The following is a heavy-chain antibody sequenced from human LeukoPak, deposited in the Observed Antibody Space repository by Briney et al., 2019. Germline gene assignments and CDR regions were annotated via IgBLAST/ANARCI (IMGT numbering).Heavy chain of an antibody. CDR3: ARDRSSPDGYYYGMDV. V-gene: IGHV3-21*01. Sequence: GGSLRLSCAASGFTFSSYSMNWVRQAPGKGLEWVSSISSSSSYIYYADSVKGRFTISRDNAKNSLYLQMNSLRAEDTAVYYRARDRSSPDGYYYGMDVWGQGTTVTVSS. J-gene: IGHJ6*02. CDR1: GFTFSSYS. CDR2: ISSSSSYI. D-gene: IGHD6-13*01.